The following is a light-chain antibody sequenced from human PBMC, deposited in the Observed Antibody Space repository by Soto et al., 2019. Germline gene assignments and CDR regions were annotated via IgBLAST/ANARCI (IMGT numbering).Light chain of an antibody. CDR2: EVT. CDR3: SSFTSTSTRL. CDR1: SSDIGSYDY. V-gene: IGLV2-14*01. Sequence: QSALTQPASVSGSPGQSITISRTGTSSDIGSYDYVSWYQQHPSKAPNLIIYEVTDRPSGVSNRFSGSKSGNTASLTISGLQAEDEADYYCSSFTSTSTRLFGSGTKVTAL. J-gene: IGLJ1*01.